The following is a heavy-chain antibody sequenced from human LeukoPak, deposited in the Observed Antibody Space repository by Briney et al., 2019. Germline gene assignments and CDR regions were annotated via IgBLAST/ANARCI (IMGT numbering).Heavy chain of an antibody. D-gene: IGHD4-23*01. V-gene: IGHV1-8*03. CDR1: GHTFTSYD. CDR2: MNPNSGNT. Sequence: ASVKVSCKASGHTFTSYDINWVRQATGQGLEWMGWMNPNSGNTGYAQKFQGRVTITRNTSISTAYMELSSLRSEDTAVYYCARGDDYGGNGAFDIWGQGTMVTVSS. CDR3: ARGDDYGGNGAFDI. J-gene: IGHJ3*02.